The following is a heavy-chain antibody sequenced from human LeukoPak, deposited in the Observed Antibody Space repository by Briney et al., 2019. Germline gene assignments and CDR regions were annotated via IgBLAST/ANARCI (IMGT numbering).Heavy chain of an antibody. J-gene: IGHJ4*02. Sequence: GASVKVSCKASGYTFTGYYMHWVRQAPGQGLEWMGWINPNSGGTNYAQKFQGRVTMTRDTSISTAYMELSRLRSDDTAVYYCAQGDMITFGGVIVSLHFDYGGQGTLCTVSS. V-gene: IGHV1-2*02. CDR1: GYTFTGYY. CDR2: INPNSGGT. D-gene: IGHD3-16*02. CDR3: AQGDMITFGGVIVSLHFDY.